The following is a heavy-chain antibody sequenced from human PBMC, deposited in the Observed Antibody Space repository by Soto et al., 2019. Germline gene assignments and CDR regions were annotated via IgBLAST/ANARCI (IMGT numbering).Heavy chain of an antibody. V-gene: IGHV4-59*01. J-gene: IGHJ6*03. Sequence: QVQLQESGPGLVKPSETLSLTCTVSGGSISSYYWSWIRQPPGKGLEWIGYIYYSGSTNYNPSLKSRVTIPVDTSKHQFSLKLSSVTAADTAVYYCARGGTSHYYMDVWGKGTTVTVSS. CDR1: GGSISSYY. CDR3: ARGGTSHYYMDV. D-gene: IGHD2-2*01. CDR2: IYYSGST.